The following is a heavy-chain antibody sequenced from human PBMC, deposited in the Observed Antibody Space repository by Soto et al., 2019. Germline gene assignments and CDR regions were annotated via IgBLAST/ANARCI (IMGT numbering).Heavy chain of an antibody. V-gene: IGHV3-23*01. CDR1: GFTFSSYA. CDR2: ISGSGGST. J-gene: IGHJ5*02. CDR3: AYVMVKNWFDP. Sequence: GGSLRLSCAASGFTFSSYAMSWVSQAPGKGLEWVSAISGSGGSTYYADSVKGRFTISRDNSKNTLYLQMSSLRAEDTAVYYCAYVMVKNWFDPWGQGTLVTVSS. D-gene: IGHD5-18*01.